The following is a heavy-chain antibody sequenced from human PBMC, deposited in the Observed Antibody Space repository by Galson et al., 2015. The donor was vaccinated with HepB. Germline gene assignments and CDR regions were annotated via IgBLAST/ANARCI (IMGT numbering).Heavy chain of an antibody. CDR1: GFTFSNYA. CDR2: INSNGGST. J-gene: IGHJ4*02. D-gene: IGHD3-22*01. Sequence: SLRLSCAASGFTFSNYAMHWVRQAPGKGLEYVSTINSNGGSTYYADSVKGRFTISRDNSKNTLYLQMSSLRAEDTAVYYCVKGREHYSDNRSDYWGQGTLVTVSS. V-gene: IGHV3-64D*06. CDR3: VKGREHYSDNRSDY.